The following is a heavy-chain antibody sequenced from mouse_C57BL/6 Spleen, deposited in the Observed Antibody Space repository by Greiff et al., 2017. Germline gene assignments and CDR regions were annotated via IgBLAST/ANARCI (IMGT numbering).Heavy chain of an antibody. V-gene: IGHV1-15*01. J-gene: IGHJ3*01. Sequence: VKLQQSGAELVRPGASVTLSCKASGYTFTDYEMHWVKQTPVHGLEWIGAIDPETGGTAYNQKFKGKAILTADKSSSTAYMELRSLTSEDSAVYYCTRGDGNSFAYWGQGTLVTVSA. CDR1: GYTFTDYE. D-gene: IGHD2-1*01. CDR2: IDPETGGT. CDR3: TRGDGNSFAY.